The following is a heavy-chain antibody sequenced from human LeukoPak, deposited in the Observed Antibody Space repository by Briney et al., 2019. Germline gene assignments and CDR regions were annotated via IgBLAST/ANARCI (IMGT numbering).Heavy chain of an antibody. Sequence: ASVKVSCKASGYTFTGYYMHWVRQAPGQGLEWMGWINPNSGGTNYAQKFQGRVTMTRDTSISTAYMELSRLRSDDTAVYYCARSPDIVVVPAADYQNWFDPWGQGTLVTVSS. CDR3: ARSPDIVVVPAADYQNWFDP. CDR2: INPNSGGT. V-gene: IGHV1-2*02. J-gene: IGHJ5*02. D-gene: IGHD2-2*01. CDR1: GYTFTGYY.